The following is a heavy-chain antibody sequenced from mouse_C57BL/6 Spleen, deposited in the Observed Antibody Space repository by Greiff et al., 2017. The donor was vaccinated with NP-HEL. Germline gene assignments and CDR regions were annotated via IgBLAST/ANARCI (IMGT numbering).Heavy chain of an antibody. CDR3: ARWGYYGSSYNAMDY. CDR1: GYTFTSYW. V-gene: IGHV1-55*01. J-gene: IGHJ4*01. CDR2: IYPGSGST. D-gene: IGHD1-1*01. Sequence: VQLQQPGAELVKPGASVKMSCKASGYTFTSYWITWVKQRPGQGLEWIGDIYPGSGSTNYNEKFKSKATLTVDTSSSTAYMQLSSLTSEDSAVYYCARWGYYGSSYNAMDYWGQGTSVTVSS.